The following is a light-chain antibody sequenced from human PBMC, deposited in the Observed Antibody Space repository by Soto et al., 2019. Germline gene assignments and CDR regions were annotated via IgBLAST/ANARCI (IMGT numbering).Light chain of an antibody. Sequence: VLTQPPSVSVAPGKTARITCGGNNIGSKSVHWYQQKPGQAPVLVIYYDSDRPSGIPERFSGSNSGNTATLTISRVEAGDEDDYYCQVWDSSSDHVVFGGGTKLTVL. CDR2: YDS. J-gene: IGLJ2*01. CDR3: QVWDSSSDHVV. V-gene: IGLV3-21*04. CDR1: NIGSKS.